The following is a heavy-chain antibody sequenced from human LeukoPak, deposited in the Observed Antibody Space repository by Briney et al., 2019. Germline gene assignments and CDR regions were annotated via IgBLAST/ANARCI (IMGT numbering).Heavy chain of an antibody. V-gene: IGHV3-15*01. CDR1: GFTFRNAW. Sequence: GGSLRLSCAASGFTFRNAWMSWVRQAPGKGLERVGRIKSKTDGGTTDYAAPVKGRFTISRDDSKNTLYLQMNSLKTEDTAVYYCTTGARSFYYYYYMDVWGKGTTVTVS. D-gene: IGHD3-10*01. CDR2: IKSKTDGGTT. CDR3: TTGARSFYYYYYMDV. J-gene: IGHJ6*03.